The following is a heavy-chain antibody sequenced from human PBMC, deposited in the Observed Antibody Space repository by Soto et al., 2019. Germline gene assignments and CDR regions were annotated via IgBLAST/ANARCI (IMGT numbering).Heavy chain of an antibody. D-gene: IGHD3-9*01. CDR2: IYYSGST. V-gene: IGHV4-31*03. J-gene: IGHJ3*02. CDR1: GGSISSGGYY. CDR3: ARDPVRVERREIRYFDWLVPSGAFDI. Sequence: SETLSLTCTVSGGSISSGGYYWSWIRQHPGKGLEWIGYIYYSGSTYYNPSLKSRVTISVDTSKNQFSLKLSSVTAADTAVYYCARDPVRVERREIRYFDWLVPSGAFDIWGQGTMVTVSS.